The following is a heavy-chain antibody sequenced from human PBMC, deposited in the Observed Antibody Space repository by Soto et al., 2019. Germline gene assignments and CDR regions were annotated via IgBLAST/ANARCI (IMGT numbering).Heavy chain of an antibody. J-gene: IGHJ4*02. CDR2: IYSGGYP. D-gene: IGHD3-10*01. CDR1: GFTVSTNY. V-gene: IGHV3-53*01. CDR3: ATHPGGGGY. Sequence: EVQLVESGGGLIQPGGSRRLSCAVSGFTVSTNYMSWVRQAPGKGLEGASVIYSGGYPAYGDSEKGRFTISRDNTKNPLYLQRNSRGADHTAFYYWATHPGGGGYWGQGTLVTVSS.